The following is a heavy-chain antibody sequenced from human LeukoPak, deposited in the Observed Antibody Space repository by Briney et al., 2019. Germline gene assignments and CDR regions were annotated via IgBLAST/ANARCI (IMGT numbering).Heavy chain of an antibody. V-gene: IGHV4-39*01. CDR3: ARHGVGYYYYGVDV. Sequence: SETPSLTCTVSGDSLSSGSYYWGWIRQPPGGGLEWIGSIYYSGSTYYSPSLKSRVIISVDTSKNQFSLNLTSVTAADTAFYFCARHGVGYYYYGVDVWGQGTTVTVSS. CDR2: IYYSGST. J-gene: IGHJ6*02. CDR1: GDSLSSGSYY.